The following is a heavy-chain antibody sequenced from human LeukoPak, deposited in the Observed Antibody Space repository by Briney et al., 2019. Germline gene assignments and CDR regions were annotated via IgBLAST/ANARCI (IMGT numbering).Heavy chain of an antibody. CDR3: ARDRQQLVRGDYFDY. CDR1: GGSISSGDYY. Sequence: SETLSLTCTVSGGSISSGDYYWSWIRQPPGKGLEWIGSIYYSGSTYYNPSRKSRVTISIDTSKNQFSLKLRSVTAADTAVYYCARDRQQLVRGDYFDYWGQGTLVTVSS. J-gene: IGHJ4*02. D-gene: IGHD6-13*01. CDR2: IYYSGST. V-gene: IGHV4-39*07.